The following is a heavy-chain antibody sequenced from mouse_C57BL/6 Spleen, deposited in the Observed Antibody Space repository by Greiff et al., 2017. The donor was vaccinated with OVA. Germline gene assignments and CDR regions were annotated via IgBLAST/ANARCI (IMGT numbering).Heavy chain of an antibody. J-gene: IGHJ3*01. Sequence: VQLQQSGPELVEPGASVKISCKASGYSFTGYYMNWVKQSPEKSLEWIGEINPSTGGTTYNQKFKAKATLTVDKSSSTAYMQLKSLTSEDSAVYYCARWSGNYGFAYWGQGTLVTVSA. CDR1: GYSFTGYY. CDR2: INPSTGGT. CDR3: ARWSGNYGFAY. V-gene: IGHV1-42*01. D-gene: IGHD2-1*01.